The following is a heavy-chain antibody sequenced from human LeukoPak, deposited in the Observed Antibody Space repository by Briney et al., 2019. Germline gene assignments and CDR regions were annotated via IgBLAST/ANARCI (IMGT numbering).Heavy chain of an antibody. CDR3: ARALSQQLIRYSQD. V-gene: IGHV3-21*04. CDR1: GFTFSDYS. D-gene: IGHD1-1*01. CDR2: ISSSSSYI. Sequence: GGSLRLSCAASGFTFSDYSMNWVRQAPGKGLEWVSSISSSSSYIYYADSLKGRFTISSDNAKNSLYLQMNSLRADDTAVYYCARALSQQLIRYSQDWGQGTLVTVSS. J-gene: IGHJ1*01.